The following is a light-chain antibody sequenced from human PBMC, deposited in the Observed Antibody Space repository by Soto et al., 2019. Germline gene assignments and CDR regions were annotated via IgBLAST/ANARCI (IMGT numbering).Light chain of an antibody. V-gene: IGLV2-11*01. CDR3: CSYAGSYSVV. CDR1: SSDVGNYNY. CDR2: DVS. Sequence: QSALTQPRSVSGSPGQSVTISCSGTSSDVGNYNYVSWYQQHPGKAPKLMIYDVSKRPSGVPDRFSGSKSGNTASLTISGLQAEDEADYYCCSYAGSYSVVFGGGTQLTVL. J-gene: IGLJ2*01.